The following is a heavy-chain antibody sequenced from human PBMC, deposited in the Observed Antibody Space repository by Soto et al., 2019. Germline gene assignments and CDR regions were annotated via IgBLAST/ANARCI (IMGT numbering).Heavy chain of an antibody. D-gene: IGHD3-10*01. CDR3: ARSEGRSKIRTKTYYFDY. Sequence: QVQLQESGPGLVKPSQTLSLTCTVSGGSISSGGYYWSWIRQHPGKGLEWIGYIYYSGSTYYNPSLRSRVTISVDTSKNQFSLKLSSVTAADTAVYYCARSEGRSKIRTKTYYFDYWGQGTLVTVSS. V-gene: IGHV4-31*03. J-gene: IGHJ4*02. CDR2: IYYSGST. CDR1: GGSISSGGYY.